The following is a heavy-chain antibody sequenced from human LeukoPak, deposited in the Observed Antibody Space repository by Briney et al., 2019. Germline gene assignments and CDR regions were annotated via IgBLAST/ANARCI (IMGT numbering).Heavy chain of an antibody. CDR3: ARTGYSISWIPIPWFDP. CDR1: GGSINISSYY. Sequence: SETRSLTCTVPGGSINISSYYWGWIRQPPGKGLEWIGSIYYGGGTYYKASFKSRVTISEDTSTNQLPLKLRSLTAADTAVYYCARTGYSISWIPIPWFDPWGQGTQVSVSS. V-gene: IGHV4-39*01. CDR2: IYYGGGT. D-gene: IGHD6-13*01. J-gene: IGHJ5*02.